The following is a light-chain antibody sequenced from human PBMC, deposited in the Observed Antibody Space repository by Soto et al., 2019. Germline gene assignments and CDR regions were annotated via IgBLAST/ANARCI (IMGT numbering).Light chain of an antibody. CDR2: GAS. J-gene: IGKJ2*01. CDR1: QSVSSSY. Sequence: EIVLTQSPGTLSLSPGERATLSCRASQSVSSSYLAWYQQKPGQAPRLLIYGASSRATGIPDRFSGSGSGTDFTLTIIRLEPEDFAVYYCQRGYTFGQGTKLEIK. V-gene: IGKV3-20*01. CDR3: QRGYT.